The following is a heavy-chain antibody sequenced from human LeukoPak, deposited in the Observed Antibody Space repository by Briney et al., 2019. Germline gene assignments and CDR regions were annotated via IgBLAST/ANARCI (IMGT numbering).Heavy chain of an antibody. J-gene: IGHJ4*02. CDR2: IKQDGSET. CDR1: GFSSSNYW. V-gene: IGHV3-7*01. CDR3: ASTLKRDY. Sequence: GGSLRLSCAASGFSSSNYWMSWVRQAPGKGLEWVANIKQDGSETYYGDSVKGRFTISRDNAKNSLFLQMNSLRAEDTALYYCASTLKRDYWGQGTLVTVSS. D-gene: IGHD4/OR15-4a*01.